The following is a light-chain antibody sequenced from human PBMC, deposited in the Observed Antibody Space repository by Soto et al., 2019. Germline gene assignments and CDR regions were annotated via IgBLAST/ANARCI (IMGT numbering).Light chain of an antibody. V-gene: IGKV2-28*01. J-gene: IGKJ2*01. CDR3: MQALQTPT. CDR2: LGS. CDR1: QTLLHSNGYNY. Sequence: DIVMTQSPLSLPVTPGEPASISCRSSQTLLHSNGYNYLDWYLQKPGQSQQLLIYLGSSRASGVPDRFSGSGSGTDFTLKITRVEADDVGVYYCMQALQTPTFGQGTKLEIK.